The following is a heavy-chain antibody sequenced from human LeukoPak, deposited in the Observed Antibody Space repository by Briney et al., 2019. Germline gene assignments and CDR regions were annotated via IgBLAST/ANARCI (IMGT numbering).Heavy chain of an antibody. CDR3: ARHGFWSGYNYVLDY. J-gene: IGHJ4*02. CDR2: IYHSGST. D-gene: IGHD3-3*01. V-gene: IGHV4-38-2*01. CDR1: GYSISSGFY. Sequence: SETLSLTCAVSGYSISSGFYWGWIRQPPGKGLEWIGTIYHSGSTYYNPSLKSRVTISVDTSKNQLSLKLSSVTAADTAVYYCARHGFWSGYNYVLDYWGQGTLVTVSS.